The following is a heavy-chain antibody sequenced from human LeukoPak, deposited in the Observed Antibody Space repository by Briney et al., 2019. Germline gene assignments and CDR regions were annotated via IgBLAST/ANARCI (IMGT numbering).Heavy chain of an antibody. D-gene: IGHD3-9*01. CDR3: AKDGGIRYFDWLPVGHGMDV. Sequence: GGSLRLSCAASGFTFSSYAMSWVRQAPGKGLEWVSAISGSGGSTYYADSVKGRFTISRDNSKNTLYLQMYSLRAEDTAVYYCAKDGGIRYFDWLPVGHGMDVWGQGTTVTVSS. CDR1: GFTFSSYA. CDR2: ISGSGGST. V-gene: IGHV3-23*01. J-gene: IGHJ6*02.